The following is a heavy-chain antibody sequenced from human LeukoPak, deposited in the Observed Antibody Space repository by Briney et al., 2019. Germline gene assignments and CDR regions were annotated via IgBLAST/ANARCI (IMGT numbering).Heavy chain of an antibody. V-gene: IGHV1-69*05. J-gene: IGHJ4*02. CDR1: GGTFSNYA. Sequence: SVKVSCKASGGTFSNYAISWVRQAPGQGLEWMGRIIPIFGTANYAQKFQGRVTITTDESTTTAYMDLSSLRSEDTAVYYCARAFLGAGDPYYFDYWGQGTLVTVSS. CDR2: IIPIFGTA. CDR3: ARAFLGAGDPYYFDY. D-gene: IGHD1-26*01.